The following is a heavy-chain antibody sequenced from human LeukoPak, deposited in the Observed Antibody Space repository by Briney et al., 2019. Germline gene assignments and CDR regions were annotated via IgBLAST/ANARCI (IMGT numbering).Heavy chain of an antibody. CDR1: GYTFTSYY. CDR3: AREYCSGGSCYGLDY. V-gene: IGHV1-46*01. D-gene: IGHD2-15*01. J-gene: IGHJ4*02. Sequence: ASVKVSCKASGYTFTSYYMHWVRQAPGQGLEWMGIINPSGGSTSYAQKFQGRVTMTRDTSTSTVYMELSSLRSVDTAVYYCAREYCSGGSCYGLDYWGQGTLVTVSS. CDR2: INPSGGST.